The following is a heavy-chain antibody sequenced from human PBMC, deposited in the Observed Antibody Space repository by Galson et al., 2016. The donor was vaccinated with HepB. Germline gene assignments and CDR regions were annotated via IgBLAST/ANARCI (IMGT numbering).Heavy chain of an antibody. J-gene: IGHJ3*02. Sequence: QSGAEVKKPGESLKISCKTSGYSFTNYWIDWVRQMPGKGLEWMGIIYPGDSDATYSPSFQGQVFISVDKSLSTAYLQWSSLKASDTAIYYCAGHLHYGEFYFEKRGAVDALDIWGQGTMVTVS. CDR2: IYPGDSDA. D-gene: IGHD3-22*01. CDR3: AGHLHYGEFYFEKRGAVDALDI. V-gene: IGHV5-51*01. CDR1: GYSFTNYW.